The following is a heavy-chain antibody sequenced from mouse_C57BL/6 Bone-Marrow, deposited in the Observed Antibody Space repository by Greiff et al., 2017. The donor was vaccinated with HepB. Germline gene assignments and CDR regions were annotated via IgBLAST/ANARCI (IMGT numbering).Heavy chain of an antibody. Sequence: VHVKQSGAELVRPGASVKLSCTASGFNIKDDYMHWVKQRPEQGLEWIGWIDPENGDTEYASKFQGKATITADTSSNTAYLQLSSLTSEDTAVYYCTSYEYAPAWFAYWGQGTLVTVSA. J-gene: IGHJ3*01. D-gene: IGHD2-4*01. CDR1: GFNIKDDY. V-gene: IGHV14-4*01. CDR2: IDPENGDT. CDR3: TSYEYAPAWFAY.